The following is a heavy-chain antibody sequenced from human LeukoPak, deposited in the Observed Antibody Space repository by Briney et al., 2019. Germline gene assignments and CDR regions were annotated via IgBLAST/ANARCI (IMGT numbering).Heavy chain of an antibody. Sequence: SETLSLTCTVSGGSISSYYWSWIRQPPGKGLEWIGYIYYSGSTNYNPSPKSRVTISVDTSKNQFSLKLSSVTAADTAVYYCARDAIAAAGSVDLPTNWFGPWGQGTLVTVSS. V-gene: IGHV4-59*01. J-gene: IGHJ5*02. D-gene: IGHD6-13*01. CDR1: GGSISSYY. CDR2: IYYSGST. CDR3: ARDAIAAAGSVDLPTNWFGP.